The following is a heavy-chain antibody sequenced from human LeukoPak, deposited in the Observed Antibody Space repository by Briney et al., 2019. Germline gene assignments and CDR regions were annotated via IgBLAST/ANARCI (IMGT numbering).Heavy chain of an antibody. D-gene: IGHD3-22*01. Sequence: GGSLRLSCAASGFTFSSYSMNWVRQAPGKGLEWVSYISSSSSTIYHADSVKGRFTISRDDAKNTLDLQMNSLRDEDTAVYYCAREGDSSGPSVGLDYWAREPWSPSPQ. CDR1: GFTFSSYS. CDR2: ISSSSSTI. J-gene: IGHJ4*02. CDR3: AREGDSSGPSVGLDY. V-gene: IGHV3-48*02.